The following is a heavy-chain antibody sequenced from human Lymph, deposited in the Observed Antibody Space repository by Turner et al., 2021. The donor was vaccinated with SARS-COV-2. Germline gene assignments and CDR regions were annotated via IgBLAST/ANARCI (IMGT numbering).Heavy chain of an antibody. CDR2: KSYDGSNK. V-gene: IGHV3-30-3*01. Sequence: QVQLVGCGGGEVPPGRCLSCSCAASAFTFKNYPMHWVRQAPGKGLRRVAVKSYDGSNKYNADSVKGQFTISRDNSKNTLELQMNSLRAEDTAVYYCARDSSGSGTLDYWGQGTLVTVSS. D-gene: IGHD3-10*01. J-gene: IGHJ4*02. CDR3: ARDSSGSGTLDY. CDR1: AFTFKNYP.